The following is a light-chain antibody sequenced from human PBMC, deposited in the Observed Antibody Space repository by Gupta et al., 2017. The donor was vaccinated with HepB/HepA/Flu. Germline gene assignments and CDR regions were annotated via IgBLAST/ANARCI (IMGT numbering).Light chain of an antibody. Sequence: DIQMTQSPSSLSASVGDRVTITCRASQSISKYLNWYQQKPGKATKLLIYAGSSLEGGVPSRFSGSSSGXDFILTXSRLQAEDFATYYWQQSYGPPTFGXGTKVEIK. CDR3: QQSYGPPT. V-gene: IGKV1-39*01. CDR2: AGS. CDR1: QSISKY. J-gene: IGKJ4*01.